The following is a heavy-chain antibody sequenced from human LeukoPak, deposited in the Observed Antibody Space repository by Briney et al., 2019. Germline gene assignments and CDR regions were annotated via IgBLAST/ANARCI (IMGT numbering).Heavy chain of an antibody. D-gene: IGHD2-2*02. V-gene: IGHV3-30*02. CDR2: IRYDGSNK. CDR3: AKGCSSTSCYTGPYYYYYMDG. CDR1: GFTLSSYG. J-gene: IGHJ6*03. Sequence: GGTLRLSCAVSGFTLSSYGMTWVRQASGKGLEWVGFIRYDGSNKYNADSVKGRFTISRDNSKNTLYLQMNSLRAEDTAVYYGAKGCSSTSCYTGPYYYYYMDGWGKGTTVTVS.